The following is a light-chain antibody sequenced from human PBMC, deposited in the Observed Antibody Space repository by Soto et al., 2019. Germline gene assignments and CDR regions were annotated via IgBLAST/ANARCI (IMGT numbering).Light chain of an antibody. J-gene: IGLJ2*01. V-gene: IGLV2-18*02. Sequence: QSALTQPPSVSGSPGQSVTISCTGTSSDVGSYNRVSWYQQPPGTAPKLLIYEVSNRPSGVPDRFSGSKSGNTASLTISGLRAEDEADYYCSSYTSTSTVFGGGTKLTVL. CDR2: EVS. CDR1: SSDVGSYNR. CDR3: SSYTSTSTV.